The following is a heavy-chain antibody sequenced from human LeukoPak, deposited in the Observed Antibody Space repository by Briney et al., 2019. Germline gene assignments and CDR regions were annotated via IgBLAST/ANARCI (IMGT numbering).Heavy chain of an antibody. CDR3: ARGPKGSSWAALIYYFDH. V-gene: IGHV3-53*01. CDR1: GVTVSSNY. CDR2: IYSGGNT. J-gene: IGHJ4*02. Sequence: GGSLRLSCAASGVTVSSNYMSWVRQAPGRGLEWVSVIYSGGNTYYADSVKGRFIISRDNSKNTLYLQVNSLRAEDTAVYYCARGPKGSSWAALIYYFDHWGQGTLVTVSS. D-gene: IGHD6-13*01.